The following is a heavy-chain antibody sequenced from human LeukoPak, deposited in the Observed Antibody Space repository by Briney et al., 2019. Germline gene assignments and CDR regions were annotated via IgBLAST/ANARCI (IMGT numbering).Heavy chain of an antibody. CDR2: INPSGGST. Sequence: ASVKVSCKASGYTFTSYYMHWVRQAPGQGLEWMGIINPSGGSTSYAQKFQGRVTMTRDTSTSTVYMELSSLRSEDTAVYYCARDRDQGPTELRFLEWSFNWFDPWGQGTLVTVSS. J-gene: IGHJ5*02. V-gene: IGHV1-46*01. CDR3: ARDRDQGPTELRFLEWSFNWFDP. D-gene: IGHD3-3*01. CDR1: GYTFTSYY.